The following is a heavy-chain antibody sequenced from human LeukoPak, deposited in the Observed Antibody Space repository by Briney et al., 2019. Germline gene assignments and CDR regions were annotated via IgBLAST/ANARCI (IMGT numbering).Heavy chain of an antibody. Sequence: PSETLSLTCAVYGGSFSGYYWSWIRQPPGKGLERIGEINHSGSTNYNPSLKSRVTISVDTSKNQFSLKLSSVTAADTAVYYCARGRGLRYFDWSDYYYYYGMDVWGQGTTVTVSS. V-gene: IGHV4-34*01. CDR3: ARGRGLRYFDWSDYYYYYGMDV. D-gene: IGHD3-9*01. CDR2: INHSGST. J-gene: IGHJ6*02. CDR1: GGSFSGYY.